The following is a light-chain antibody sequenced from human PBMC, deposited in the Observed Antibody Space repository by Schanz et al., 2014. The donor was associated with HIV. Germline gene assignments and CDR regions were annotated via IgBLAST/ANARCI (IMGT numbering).Light chain of an antibody. CDR1: SSDVGGYNY. J-gene: IGLJ7*01. Sequence: QSALTQPASVSGSPGQSITISCTGTSSDVGGYNYVSWYQQHPGKAPKLMIYDVSNRPSGVSNRFSGSKSGNTASLTISGLQSEDEADYYCAAWDDSLKAWVFGGGTQLTVL. CDR3: AAWDDSLKAWV. CDR2: DVS. V-gene: IGLV2-14*01.